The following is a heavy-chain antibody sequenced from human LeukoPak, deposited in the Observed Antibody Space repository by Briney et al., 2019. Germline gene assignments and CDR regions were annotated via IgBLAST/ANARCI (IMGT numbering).Heavy chain of an antibody. J-gene: IGHJ3*02. CDR2: IYTSGSS. CDR3: ASTYSSGWYGPLDAFDI. CDR1: GGSISSGSYY. D-gene: IGHD6-19*01. Sequence: SETLSLTCAVSGGSISSGSYYWSWIRQPAGKGLEWIGRIYTSGSSNYNPSIKRRVTISVDTSKNQFSLKLSSVTAADTAVYYCASTYSSGWYGPLDAFDIWGQGTMVTVSS. V-gene: IGHV4-61*02.